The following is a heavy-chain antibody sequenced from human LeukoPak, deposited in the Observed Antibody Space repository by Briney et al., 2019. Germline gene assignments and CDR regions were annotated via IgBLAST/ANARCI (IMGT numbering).Heavy chain of an antibody. CDR1: GFTFSSYG. Sequence: GGSLRLSCAASGFTFSSYGMNWVRQTPEKGLEWVANIHDDGIVTHYVDSVKGRFTISRDNARNSVNLQLNSLRVEDTALYYCARGRGWVDHWGQGTLVTVSS. D-gene: IGHD3-16*01. CDR3: ARGRGWVDH. J-gene: IGHJ4*02. V-gene: IGHV3-7*01. CDR2: IHDDGIVT.